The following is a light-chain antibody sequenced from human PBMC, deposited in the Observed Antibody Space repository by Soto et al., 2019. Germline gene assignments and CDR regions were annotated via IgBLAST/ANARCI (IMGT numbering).Light chain of an antibody. V-gene: IGLV2-23*02. Sequence: QSALTQPASVSGSPGQSITISCTGTSSDVGSYNLVSWYQQHPGKAPKLMIYEVSKRPSGVSNRFSGSKSGNTASLTISGLQAEDEADYYCCSYAGSSTHYVFGPGTMVTV. CDR1: SSDVGSYNL. CDR3: CSYAGSSTHYV. J-gene: IGLJ1*01. CDR2: EVS.